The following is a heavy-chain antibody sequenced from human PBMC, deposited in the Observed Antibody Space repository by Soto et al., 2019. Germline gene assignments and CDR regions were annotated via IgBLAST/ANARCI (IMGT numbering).Heavy chain of an antibody. V-gene: IGHV4-59*01. D-gene: IGHD4-17*01. CDR3: ARNHYGDPPLNNWFDP. CDR2: VHYSGST. Sequence: SETLSLTCTVSGDSISGYYWCWSRQPPGKGLEWIGYVHYSGSTHYTPSLKSRVTISVDMSKNQFSLKLSSVTGADTAIYYCARNHYGDPPLNNWFDPWGQGTLVTVS. J-gene: IGHJ5*02. CDR1: GDSISGYY.